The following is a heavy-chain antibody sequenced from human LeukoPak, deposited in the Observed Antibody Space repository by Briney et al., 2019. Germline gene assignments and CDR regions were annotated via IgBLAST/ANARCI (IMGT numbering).Heavy chain of an antibody. D-gene: IGHD2/OR15-2a*01. CDR1: GFTFSNYD. Sequence: GGSLRLSCAASGFTFSNYDMNWVRQAPGKGLEWVSGISVSGGSTSYADSVKGRFTISRDNSKNTLYLQMNSLRAEDTAVYYCGRAGSFSPIEYWGQGTLVTVSS. CDR2: ISVSGGST. J-gene: IGHJ4*02. CDR3: GRAGSFSPIEY. V-gene: IGHV3-23*01.